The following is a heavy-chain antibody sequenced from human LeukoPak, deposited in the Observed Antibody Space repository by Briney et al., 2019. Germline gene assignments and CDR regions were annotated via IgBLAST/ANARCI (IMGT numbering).Heavy chain of an antibody. Sequence: GGSLRLSCAASGFTFSSYAMSWVRQAPGKGLEWVSAISGSGGSTYYADSVKGRFTISRDNSKNTLYLQMYSLRAEDTAVYYCAKDGDYGGNYGMDVWGQGTTVTVSS. CDR1: GFTFSSYA. D-gene: IGHD4-23*01. CDR3: AKDGDYGGNYGMDV. CDR2: ISGSGGST. J-gene: IGHJ6*02. V-gene: IGHV3-23*01.